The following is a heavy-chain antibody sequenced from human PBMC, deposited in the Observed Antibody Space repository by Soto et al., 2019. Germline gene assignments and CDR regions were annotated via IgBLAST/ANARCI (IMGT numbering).Heavy chain of an antibody. CDR1: GGSISSGGYS. J-gene: IGHJ4*02. CDR2: IYHSGST. Sequence: QLQLQESGSGLVKPSQTLSLTCAVSGGSISSGGYSWSWIRQPPGKGLEWIGYIYHSGSTYYNPSLKSRVTISVDRSKNQFSLKLSSVTAADTAVYYCARTGMHRASLFDYWGQGTLVTVSS. D-gene: IGHD3-16*01. V-gene: IGHV4-30-2*01. CDR3: ARTGMHRASLFDY.